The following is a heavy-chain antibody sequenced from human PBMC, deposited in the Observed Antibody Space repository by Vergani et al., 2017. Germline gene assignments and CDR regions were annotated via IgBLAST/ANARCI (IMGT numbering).Heavy chain of an antibody. D-gene: IGHD5-18*01. CDR2: IYYSGST. Sequence: QVQLQESGPGLVKPSETLSLTCTVSGGSISSYYWSWIRQPPGKGLEWIGYIYYSGSTNYNPSLKSRVTISVDTSKNPFSLKLSSVTAADTAVYYCARRPSMMRLPYFDYWGQGTLVTVSS. V-gene: IGHV4-59*01. CDR1: GGSISSYY. J-gene: IGHJ4*02. CDR3: ARRPSMMRLPYFDY.